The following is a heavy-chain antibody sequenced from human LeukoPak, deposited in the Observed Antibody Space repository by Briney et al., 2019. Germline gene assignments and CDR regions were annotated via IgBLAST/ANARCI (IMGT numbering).Heavy chain of an antibody. J-gene: IGHJ4*02. CDR2: MNHSGGA. Sequence: PSETLSLTCAVYGGSFSGYHWGRIRQPPGKGLEWIGEMNHSGGANHNPSLKSRVAISVDTSKNQFSLKLTSVTAADTAAYFCARGLQQMAQTRSDYFDSWGQGTLVTVSS. CDR3: ARGLQQMAQTRSDYFDS. CDR1: GGSFSGYH. D-gene: IGHD6-13*01. V-gene: IGHV4-34*01.